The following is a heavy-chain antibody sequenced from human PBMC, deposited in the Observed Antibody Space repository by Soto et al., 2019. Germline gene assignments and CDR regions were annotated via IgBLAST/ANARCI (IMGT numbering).Heavy chain of an antibody. CDR3: ARPPGYISDWYYFDL. CDR1: GYTFSNYA. J-gene: IGHJ4*02. CDR2: IGAGSGNR. Sequence: ASVKVSCKASGYTFSNYAVYWVRQAPGQRLEWMGWIGAGSGNRKFSQKFQGRLTITRDTPASTAYMELSSLRSEDTAVYYCARPPGYISDWYYFDLWGQGTQVTVSS. V-gene: IGHV1-3*01. D-gene: IGHD3-9*01.